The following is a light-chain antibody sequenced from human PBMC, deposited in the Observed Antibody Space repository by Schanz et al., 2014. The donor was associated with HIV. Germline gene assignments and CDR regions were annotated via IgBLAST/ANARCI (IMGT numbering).Light chain of an antibody. Sequence: EIVMTQSSATLSVSPGESATLSCRASQSVGSNLAWYQHKPGQAPRLLIYGASTRTTGIPARFSGSGSGTEFTLTISSLQSEDFAIYFCQQYDNWPLTFGGGTKVEFE. V-gene: IGKV3-15*01. CDR3: QQYDNWPLT. J-gene: IGKJ4*01. CDR1: QSVGSN. CDR2: GAS.